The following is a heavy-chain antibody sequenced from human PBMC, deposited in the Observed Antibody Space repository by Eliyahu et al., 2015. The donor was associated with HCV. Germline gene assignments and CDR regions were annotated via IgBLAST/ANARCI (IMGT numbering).Heavy chain of an antibody. CDR2: ISGSGGST. J-gene: IGHJ4*02. Sequence: EVQLLEXGGGLVQPGGSLRLSCAASGFTFSXXAMGWVRQAPGKGLEWVSAISGSGGSTYYADSVKGRFTISRDNSKNTLYLQMNSLRAEDTAVYYCAKDPRHDYVWGSYRYWGQGTLVTVSS. D-gene: IGHD3-16*02. CDR3: AKDPRHDYVWGSYRY. V-gene: IGHV3-23*01. CDR1: GFTFSXXA.